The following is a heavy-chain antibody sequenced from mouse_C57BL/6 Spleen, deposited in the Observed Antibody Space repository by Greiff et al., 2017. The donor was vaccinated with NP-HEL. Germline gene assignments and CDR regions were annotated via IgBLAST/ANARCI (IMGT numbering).Heavy chain of an antibody. V-gene: IGHV1-42*01. Sequence: EVKLMESGPELVKPGASVMISCKASGYSFTGYYMNWVKQSPEKSLEWIGEINPSTGGTTYNQKFKAKATLTVDKSSSTAYMQLKSLTSEDSAVYYCARGGYLDWYFDVWGTGTTVTVSS. J-gene: IGHJ1*03. CDR3: ARGGYLDWYFDV. CDR1: GYSFTGYY. D-gene: IGHD2-3*01. CDR2: INPSTGGT.